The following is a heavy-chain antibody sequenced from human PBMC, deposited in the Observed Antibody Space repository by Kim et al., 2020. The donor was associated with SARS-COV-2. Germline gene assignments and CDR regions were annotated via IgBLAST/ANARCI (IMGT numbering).Heavy chain of an antibody. Sequence: ASVKVSCKASGYTFTSYGISWVRQAPGQGLEWMGWISAYNGNTNYAQKLQGRVTMTTDTSTGTAYMERRSLRSDDTPVYYCAREYLTPQNIYSSSWYGRGVGGYNWFDLWGQGTLVTISS. V-gene: IGHV1-18*01. D-gene: IGHD6-13*01. CDR2: ISAYNGNT. CDR3: AREYLTPQNIYSSSWYGRGVGGYNWFDL. CDR1: GYTFTSYG. J-gene: IGHJ5*02.